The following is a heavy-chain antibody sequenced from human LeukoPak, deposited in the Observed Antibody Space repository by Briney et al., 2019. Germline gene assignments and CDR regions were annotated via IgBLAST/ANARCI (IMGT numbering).Heavy chain of an antibody. CDR2: ISSSGST. D-gene: IGHD3-22*01. V-gene: IGHV4-61*02. Sequence: SETLSLTCTVSGDSLSSGDYYWSWIRQPAGTGLEWLGRISSSGSTNYNPSLKSRVTISVDTSKNQFSLKLSSVTAADTAVYFCARGPYSYDSSGAFDIWGQGTMVTVSS. CDR1: GDSLSSGDYY. J-gene: IGHJ3*02. CDR3: ARGPYSYDSSGAFDI.